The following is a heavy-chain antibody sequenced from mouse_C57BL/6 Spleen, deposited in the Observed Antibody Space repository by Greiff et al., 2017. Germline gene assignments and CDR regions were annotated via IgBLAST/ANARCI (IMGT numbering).Heavy chain of an antibody. CDR2: ISYSGST. D-gene: IGHD2-4*01. CDR1: GYSITSDY. CDR3: ARGGDYDYFDY. V-gene: IGHV3-8*01. Sequence: EVQLVESGPGLAKPSQTLSLTCSVTGYSITSDYWHWIRKFPGNKLEYMGYISYSGSTYYNPSLKRRISITRDTSKNQYYLQLNSVTTEDTATYYCARGGDYDYFDYWGQGTTLTVSS. J-gene: IGHJ2*01.